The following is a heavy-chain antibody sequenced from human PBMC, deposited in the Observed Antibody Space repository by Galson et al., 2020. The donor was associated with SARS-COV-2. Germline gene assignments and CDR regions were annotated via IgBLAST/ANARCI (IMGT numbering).Heavy chain of an antibody. D-gene: IGHD1-26*01. CDR3: ASPYSGSYYSHFDY. CDR2: ISYDGSNK. Sequence: GGSLRLSCAASGFTFSSYAMHWVRQAPGKGLEWVAVISYDGSNKYYADSVKGRFTISRDNSKNTLYLQMNSLRAEDTAVYYCASPYSGSYYSHFDYCGQGTLVTVSS. CDR1: GFTFSSYA. V-gene: IGHV3-30*04. J-gene: IGHJ4*02.